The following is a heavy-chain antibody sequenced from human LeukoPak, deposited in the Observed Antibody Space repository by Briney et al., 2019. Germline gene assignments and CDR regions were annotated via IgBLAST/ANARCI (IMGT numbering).Heavy chain of an antibody. Sequence: TGGSLRLSCVASELPVNSDFMSWLRLAPGKGLEWVSTIHPSGTNTHYADSVKGRFTISRDNSKNKLFLLMSTLRAEDTAVYYCAELGITMIGGVWGKGTTVTISS. CDR2: IHPSGTNT. CDR1: ELPVNSDF. D-gene: IGHD3-10*02. CDR3: AELGITMIGGV. V-gene: IGHV3-23*01. J-gene: IGHJ6*04.